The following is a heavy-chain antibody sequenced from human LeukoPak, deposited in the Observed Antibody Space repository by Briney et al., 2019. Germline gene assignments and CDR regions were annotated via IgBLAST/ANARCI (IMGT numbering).Heavy chain of an antibody. J-gene: IGHJ3*02. CDR1: GGSISSYY. V-gene: IGHV4-59*01. D-gene: IGHD1-1*01. CDR3: ARNAHMDAFDI. CDR2: IYYSGST. Sequence: PSETLSLTCTVSGGSISSYYWSWIRQPPGKGLEWIGYIYYSGSTNYNPSLKSRVTISVDTSKNQFSLKLSSVTAADTAVYYCARNAHMDAFDIWGQGSMVTVSS.